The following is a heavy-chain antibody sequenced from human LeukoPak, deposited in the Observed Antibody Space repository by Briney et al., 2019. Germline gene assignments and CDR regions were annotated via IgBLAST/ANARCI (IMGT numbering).Heavy chain of an antibody. J-gene: IGHJ6*03. V-gene: IGHV3-73*01. CDR1: GFTLSCFS. CDR2: IRNKANNYAT. D-gene: IGHD1-14*01. CDR3: ASLPITPYYYYMDV. Sequence: GSLRLFCAAPGFTLSCFSMHWVRPAFGERPELGGRIRNKANNYATAYAASVKGRFTISRDNAKNTLYLQMNSLRAEDTAVYYCASLPITPYYYYMDVWGKGTTVTVSS.